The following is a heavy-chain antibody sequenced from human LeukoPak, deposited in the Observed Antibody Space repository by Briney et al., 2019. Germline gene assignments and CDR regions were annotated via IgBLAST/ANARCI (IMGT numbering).Heavy chain of an antibody. J-gene: IGHJ6*02. CDR3: AAAGHYYYYGMDV. CDR1: GFTFSTHA. Sequence: GGSLRLSCAASGFTFSTHAMNWVRQDPGKGLEWVSSISGSGGSTYYADSVKARFTISRDNSKNTLYLQMNTLRVEDTAVYYCAAAGHYYYYGMDVWGQGTTVTVSS. CDR2: ISGSGGST. D-gene: IGHD6-13*01. V-gene: IGHV3-23*01.